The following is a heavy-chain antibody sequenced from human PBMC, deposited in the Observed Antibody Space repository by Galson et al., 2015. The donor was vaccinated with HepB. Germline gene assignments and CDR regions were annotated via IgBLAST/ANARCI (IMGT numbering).Heavy chain of an antibody. J-gene: IGHJ4*02. CDR3: AREEGVVTGYIWGSYRYPLDY. D-gene: IGHD3-16*02. CDR2: ISSSGSTI. Sequence: SLRLSCAASGFTFSDYYMSWIRQAPGKGLEWVSYISSSGSTIYYADSVKGRFTISRDNAKNSLYLQMNSLRAEDTAVYYCAREEGVVTGYIWGSYRYPLDYWGQGTLVTVSS. V-gene: IGHV3-11*01. CDR1: GFTFSDYY.